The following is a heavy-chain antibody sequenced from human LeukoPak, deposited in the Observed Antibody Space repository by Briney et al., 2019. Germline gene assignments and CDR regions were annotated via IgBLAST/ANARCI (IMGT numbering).Heavy chain of an antibody. CDR2: VNESDGT. D-gene: IGHD6-13*01. CDR1: IDSFSNYH. J-gene: IGHJ4*02. CDR3: ARGAGAAAGPDY. V-gene: IGHV4-34*01. Sequence: SETLSLTCAVYIDSFSNYHWNWIRQTPAKGMEWIGEVNESDGTNISPSLRSRVILSVDTSKNQFSLKLSSVTAADTAVYYCARGAGAAAGPDYWGQGTLVTVSS.